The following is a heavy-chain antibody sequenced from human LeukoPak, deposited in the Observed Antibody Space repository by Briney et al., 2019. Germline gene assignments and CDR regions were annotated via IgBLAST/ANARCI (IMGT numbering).Heavy chain of an antibody. J-gene: IGHJ4*02. D-gene: IGHD3-22*01. Sequence: PSETLSLTCTVSGGSLSSYYWSWIRQPPGKGLEWIGYIYYSGSTNYNPSLKSRVTISVDTSKNQFSLKLSSVTAADTAVYYCERGTDYYDPLDYWGQGTLVTVSS. CDR2: IYYSGST. V-gene: IGHV4-59*01. CDR1: GGSLSSYY. CDR3: ERGTDYYDPLDY.